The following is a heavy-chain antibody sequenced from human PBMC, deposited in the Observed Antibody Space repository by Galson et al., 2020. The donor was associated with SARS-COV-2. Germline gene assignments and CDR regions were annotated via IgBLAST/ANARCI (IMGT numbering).Heavy chain of an antibody. Sequence: HAGGSLRLSCAASGFTFSSYVIHWVRQAPGKGLEWVTVISYDGTNKYYTDSVTGRFTISRDNSKNTLYLQMNSLRPEDTAVYYCARGLGSGYLSDTFDIWGQGTMVTVSS. D-gene: IGHD3-22*01. V-gene: IGHV3-30*04. J-gene: IGHJ3*02. CDR1: GFTFSSYV. CDR3: ARGLGSGYLSDTFDI. CDR2: ISYDGTNK.